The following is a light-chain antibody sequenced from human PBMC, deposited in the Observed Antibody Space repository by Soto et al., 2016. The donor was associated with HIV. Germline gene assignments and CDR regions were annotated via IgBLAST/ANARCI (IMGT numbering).Light chain of an antibody. CDR1: QSLLLSSGYNA. CDR3: MQGLQTPH. CDR2: LGS. Sequence: DIVVTQSPLSLPVTPGEPASISCRSSQSLLLSSGYNALNWYLQRPGQSPQLLIYLGSKRASGVPDRFSGSGSGTDFTLKISGVEAEDVGVYYCMQGLQTPHFGQGTRLEI. J-gene: IGKJ5*01. V-gene: IGKV2-28*01.